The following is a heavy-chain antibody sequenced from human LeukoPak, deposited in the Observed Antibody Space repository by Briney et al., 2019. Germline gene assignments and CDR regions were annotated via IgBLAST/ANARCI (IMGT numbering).Heavy chain of an antibody. CDR3: ARLGYCSSTSCISIYYYYGMDV. CDR2: ISAYNGNT. D-gene: IGHD2-2*01. CDR1: GYTFTSYG. V-gene: IGHV1-18*01. J-gene: IGHJ6*02. Sequence: ASVTVSCTASGYTFTSYGISWVRQAPGQGLEWMGWISAYNGNTNYAQKLQGRVTMTTDTSTSTAYMELRSLRSDDTAVYYCARLGYCSSTSCISIYYYYGMDVWGQGTTVTVSS.